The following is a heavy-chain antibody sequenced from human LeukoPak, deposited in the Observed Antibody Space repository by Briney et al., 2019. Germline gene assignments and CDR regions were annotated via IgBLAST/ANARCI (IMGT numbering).Heavy chain of an antibody. V-gene: IGHV1-18*01. D-gene: IGHD3-9*01. CDR1: GSSFTSYG. CDR2: ISAYNGNT. J-gene: IGHJ4*02. Sequence: PSVKFSCKASGSSFTSYGNSRVRQAPGQGLEWMGWISAYNGNTNYAQKLQGRVTMTTDTSTSTAYMELRSLRSDDTAVYYCARDLWDVLRYFDWLLYGPSCDYWGQGTLVTVSS. CDR3: ARDLWDVLRYFDWLLYGPSCDY.